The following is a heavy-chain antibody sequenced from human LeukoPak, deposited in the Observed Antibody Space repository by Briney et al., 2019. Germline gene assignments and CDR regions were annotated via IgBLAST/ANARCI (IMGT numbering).Heavy chain of an antibody. D-gene: IGHD3-10*01. V-gene: IGHV1-2*02. CDR2: INPNSGGT. CDR1: GHTFTGYY. Sequence: GASVKVSCEASGHTFTGYYMHWVRQAPGQGLEWMGWINPNSGGTNYAQKFQGRVTMTRDTSISTAYMELSRLRSDDTAVYYCARGVLLWFGESTNWFDPWGQGTLVTVSS. J-gene: IGHJ5*02. CDR3: ARGVLLWFGESTNWFDP.